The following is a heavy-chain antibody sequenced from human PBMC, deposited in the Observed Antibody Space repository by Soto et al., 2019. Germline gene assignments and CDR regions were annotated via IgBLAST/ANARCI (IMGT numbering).Heavy chain of an antibody. D-gene: IGHD2-15*01. J-gene: IGHJ4*02. V-gene: IGHV3-48*01. CDR1: GFTFSSYS. Sequence: EVQLVESGGGLVQPGGSLRLSCAASGFTFSSYSMNWVRQAPGKGLEWVSYISSSSSTIYYADSVKGRFTIYRDNAKNSLYLQMNSLRAEDTAVYYCAHMDIVVVVAAKGGYWGQGTLVTVSS. CDR3: AHMDIVVVVAAKGGY. CDR2: ISSSSSTI.